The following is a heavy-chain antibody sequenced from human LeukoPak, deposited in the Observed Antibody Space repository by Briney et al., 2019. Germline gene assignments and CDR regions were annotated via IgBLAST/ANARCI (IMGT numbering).Heavy chain of an antibody. CDR3: AKGNIVAD. D-gene: IGHD5-12*01. Sequence: GGSLRLSCTASGFTFSSFAMGWVRQAPGKGLEWVATISADGTDTYYADSVKGRFTISRDNSKNTLYLQMNSLRAEDTAVYYCAKGNIVADWGQGTLVTVSS. CDR1: GFTFSSFA. CDR2: ISADGTDT. J-gene: IGHJ4*02. V-gene: IGHV3-23*01.